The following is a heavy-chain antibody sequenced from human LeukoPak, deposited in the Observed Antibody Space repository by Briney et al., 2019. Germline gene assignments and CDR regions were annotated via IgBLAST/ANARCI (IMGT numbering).Heavy chain of an antibody. Sequence: ASVKVSCKASGYTFTGYYMHWVRQAPGQGLEWMGWISAYNGNTNYAQKLQGRVTMTTDTSTSTAYMELRSLRSDDTAVYYCARAYCSGGSCSNDYWGQGTLVTVSS. D-gene: IGHD2-15*01. CDR1: GYTFTGYY. CDR3: ARAYCSGGSCSNDY. J-gene: IGHJ4*02. V-gene: IGHV1-18*04. CDR2: ISAYNGNT.